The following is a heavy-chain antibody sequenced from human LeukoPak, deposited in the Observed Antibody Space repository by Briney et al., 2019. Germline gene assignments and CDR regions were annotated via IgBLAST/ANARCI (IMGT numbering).Heavy chain of an antibody. D-gene: IGHD2-2*01. Sequence: ASVKVSCKASGGTFSSYAISWVRQAPGQGLEWMGGIIPIFGTANYAQKFQGRVTITADESTSTAYMELSSLRSEDTAVYYCARDRIITSQNIVVPLRYLNWFDPWGQGTLVTVSS. J-gene: IGHJ5*02. CDR2: IIPIFGTA. CDR3: ARDRIITSQNIVVPLRYLNWFDP. V-gene: IGHV1-69*13. CDR1: GGTFSSYA.